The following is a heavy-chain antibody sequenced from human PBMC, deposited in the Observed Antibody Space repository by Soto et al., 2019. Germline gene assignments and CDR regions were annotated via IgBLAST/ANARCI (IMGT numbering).Heavy chain of an antibody. J-gene: IGHJ4*02. CDR1: GLTFSNYA. Sequence: LRLSCATSGLTFSNYAMSWVRQAPGGGLEWVSSMSGSSSTTYYADSVKGRFTISRDRSKNTLYLQMSSLRAEDTALYYCAKNQERELPRVIDFWGQGTLVTVSS. D-gene: IGHD1-7*01. V-gene: IGHV3-23*01. CDR2: MSGSSSTT. CDR3: AKNQERELPRVIDF.